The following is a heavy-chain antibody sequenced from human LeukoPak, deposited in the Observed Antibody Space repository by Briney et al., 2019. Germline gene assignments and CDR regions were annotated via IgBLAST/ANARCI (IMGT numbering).Heavy chain of an antibody. CDR3: ARGRGYYYDSSGRFDY. J-gene: IGHJ4*02. CDR2: IKQDGSEK. CDR1: GFTYSSNW. V-gene: IGHV3-7*01. Sequence: PQSPYCAASGFTYSSNWMSWVRQAPRKGLEWVANIKQDGSEKYYVDSVKGRFTISRDNAKNSLYLQMNSLRAEDTAVYYCARGRGYYYDSSGRFDYWGQGTLVTVSS. D-gene: IGHD3-22*01.